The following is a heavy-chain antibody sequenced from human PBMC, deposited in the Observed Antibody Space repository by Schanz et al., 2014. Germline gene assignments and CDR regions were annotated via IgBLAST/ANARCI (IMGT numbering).Heavy chain of an antibody. V-gene: IGHV1-69*04. D-gene: IGHD5-12*01. Sequence: QVQLVQSGAEVKKPGSPVKVSCKSSGGTFSSYAISWVRQAPGQGLEWMGRIIPILGIATYAQKFQGRVTITADKSTVTAYMELSRLKSDDTAVYYCARAFGGYDPAGALDCWGQGTLVTVSS. J-gene: IGHJ4*02. CDR1: GGTFSSYA. CDR2: IIPILGIA. CDR3: ARAFGGYDPAGALDC.